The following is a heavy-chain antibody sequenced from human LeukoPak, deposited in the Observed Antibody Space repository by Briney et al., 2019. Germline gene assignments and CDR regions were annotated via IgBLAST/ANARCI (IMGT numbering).Heavy chain of an antibody. Sequence: AGGSLRLSCAASGFTFSSYWMSWVRQAPGKGLEWVANIKQDGSEKYYVDSVKGRFTISRDNAKNSLYLQMNSLRAEDTAVYYCARDNSVRDEAWWFNPWGQGTLVTVSS. CDR1: GFTFSSYW. J-gene: IGHJ5*02. CDR2: IKQDGSEK. V-gene: IGHV3-7*03. CDR3: ARDNSVRDEAWWFNP. D-gene: IGHD5-24*01.